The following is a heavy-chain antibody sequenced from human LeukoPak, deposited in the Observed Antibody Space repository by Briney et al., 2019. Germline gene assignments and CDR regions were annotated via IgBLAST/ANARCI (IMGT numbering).Heavy chain of an antibody. CDR2: ISAYNGNT. CDR3: ARRGRGVASGYDY. V-gene: IGHV1-18*01. Sequence: ASVKVSCKASGYDFTKYAVQWVRQAPGQRLEWMGWISAYNGNTNYAQKLQGRVTMTTDTSTSTAYMELRSLRSDDTAVYYCARRGRGVASGYDYWGQGTLVTVSS. J-gene: IGHJ4*02. D-gene: IGHD3-3*01. CDR1: GYDFTKYA.